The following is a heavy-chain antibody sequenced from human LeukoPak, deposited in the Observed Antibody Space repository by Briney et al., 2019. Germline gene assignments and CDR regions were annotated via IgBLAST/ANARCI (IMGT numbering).Heavy chain of an antibody. J-gene: IGHJ4*02. CDR2: INHSGST. D-gene: IGHD3-3*01. CDR3: ARGPHPTHYDFWSGLSY. Sequence: SETLSLTCAVYGGSFSGYYWSWIRQPPGKGLEWIGEINHSGSTNYNPSLKSRVTISVDTSKNQFSLKLSSVTAADTAVYYCARGPHPTHYDFWSGLSYWGQGTLVTVSS. CDR1: GGSFSGYY. V-gene: IGHV4-34*01.